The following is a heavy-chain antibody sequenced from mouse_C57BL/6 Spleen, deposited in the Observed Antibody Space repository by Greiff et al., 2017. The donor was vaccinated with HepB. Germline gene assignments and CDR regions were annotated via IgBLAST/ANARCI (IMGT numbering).Heavy chain of an antibody. CDR3: ARAYGSSMFAY. CDR1: GYSITSGYD. Sequence: DVQLQESGPGMVKPSQSLSLTCTVTGYSITSGYDWHWIRHFPGNKLEWMGYISYSGSTNYNPSLKSRISITHDTSKNHFFLKLNSVTTEDTATYYCARAYGSSMFAYWGQGTLVTVSA. J-gene: IGHJ3*01. D-gene: IGHD1-1*01. CDR2: ISYSGST. V-gene: IGHV3-1*01.